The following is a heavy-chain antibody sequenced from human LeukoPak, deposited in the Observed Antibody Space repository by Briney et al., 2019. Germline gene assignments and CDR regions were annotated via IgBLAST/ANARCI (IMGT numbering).Heavy chain of an antibody. CDR3: ARRRGGDCGMYYYYYMDV. J-gene: IGHJ6*03. Sequence: SETLSLTCAVSGGSISSRNWWSWIRQPPGKGLEWIGYIYYSGSTNYNPSLKSRVTISVDTSKNQFSLKLSSVTAADTAVYYCARRRGGDCGMYYYYYMDVWGKGTTVSVSS. CDR2: IYYSGST. D-gene: IGHD2-21*02. CDR1: GGSISSRNW. V-gene: IGHV4-61*01.